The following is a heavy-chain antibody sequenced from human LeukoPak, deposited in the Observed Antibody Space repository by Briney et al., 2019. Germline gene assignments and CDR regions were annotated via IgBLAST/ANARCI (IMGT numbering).Heavy chain of an antibody. V-gene: IGHV3-21*06. J-gene: IGHJ4*02. CDR1: GFTFSSYS. CDR2: ISSASSYI. CDR3: ARGGDYDILTGYYK. Sequence: GGSLRLSCVASGFTFSSYSMNWVRQAPGKGLEWVSSISSASSYIYYADSVKGRFTISRDNAKNSLYLQMNSLRAEDTAVYYCARGGDYDILTGYYKWGQGTLVTVSS. D-gene: IGHD3-9*01.